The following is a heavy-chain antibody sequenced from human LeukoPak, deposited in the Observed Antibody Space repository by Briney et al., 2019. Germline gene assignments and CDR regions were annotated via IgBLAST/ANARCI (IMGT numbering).Heavy chain of an antibody. V-gene: IGHV4-31*03. D-gene: IGHD4-23*01. CDR1: GGSISSGGYY. Sequence: SETLSLTCTVSGGSISSGGYYWSWIRQHPGKGLEWIGYIYYSGSTCYNPSLKSRVTISVDTSKNQFSLKLSSVTAADTAVYYCARLMVNSSYYYYGMDVWGQGTTVTVSS. CDR2: IYYSGST. J-gene: IGHJ6*02. CDR3: ARLMVNSSYYYYGMDV.